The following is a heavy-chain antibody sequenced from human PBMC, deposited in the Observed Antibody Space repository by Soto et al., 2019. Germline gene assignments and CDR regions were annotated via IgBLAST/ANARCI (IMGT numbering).Heavy chain of an antibody. CDR1: GGSITSGLYY. CDR2: IYSRGNT. J-gene: IGHJ4*02. CDR3: ARALSGSYFVLEL. D-gene: IGHD3-10*01. Sequence: QVQLQESGPGLVKPSQTLSLTCTVSGGSITSGLYYWPWIRQHPGKGLEWMGYIYSRGNTYYSPSLKSSVDMAFDTSNNQFSLRVSSVTAADTAVYYCARALSGSYFVLELWGQGAQVTVSP. V-gene: IGHV4-31*03.